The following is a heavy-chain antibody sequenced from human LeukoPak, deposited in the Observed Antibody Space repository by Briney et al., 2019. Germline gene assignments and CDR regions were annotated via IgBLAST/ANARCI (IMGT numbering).Heavy chain of an antibody. CDR3: ARGRWELSVGFDC. CDR1: GGSISSYY. Sequence: SETLSLTCTVSGGSISSYYWRWIRQPPGKGLEWIGYIYYTGTTNYNLSLKSRVTMSMDTSKNQISLNLSSVTAADTAVYYCARGRWELSVGFDCWGQGTLVTVSS. D-gene: IGHD1-26*01. V-gene: IGHV4-59*01. CDR2: IYYTGTT. J-gene: IGHJ4*02.